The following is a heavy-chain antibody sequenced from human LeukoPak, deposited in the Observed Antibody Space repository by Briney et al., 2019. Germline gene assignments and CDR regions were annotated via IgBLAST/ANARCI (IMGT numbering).Heavy chain of an antibody. D-gene: IGHD2-2*01. Sequence: GGSLRLSCAASGFTFSLYAMNWVRQAPGKGLEWVSYINDESSDIHYAGSVRGRFTISRDDARQTLDLQLSSLRVEDTAVYYCARDTFQPGLIDSWGQGTLVTVSS. CDR2: INDESSDI. CDR1: GFTFSLYA. V-gene: IGHV3-21*05. J-gene: IGHJ4*02. CDR3: ARDTFQPGLIDS.